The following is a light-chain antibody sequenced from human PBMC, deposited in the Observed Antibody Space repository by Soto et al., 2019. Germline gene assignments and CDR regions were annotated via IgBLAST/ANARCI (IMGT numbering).Light chain of an antibody. V-gene: IGLV2-14*01. J-gene: IGLJ1*01. CDR2: DVS. CDR1: SSDFGNYQS. Sequence: QSVLTQPASVSGSPGQSITISCTGTSSDFGNYQSVAWYQHNPGKAPKLMIYDVSIRPSGVSSRFSGSKSANTASLSISGLQADDEADYYCSSYTTSSTLVFGTGTKVTVL. CDR3: SSYTTSSTLV.